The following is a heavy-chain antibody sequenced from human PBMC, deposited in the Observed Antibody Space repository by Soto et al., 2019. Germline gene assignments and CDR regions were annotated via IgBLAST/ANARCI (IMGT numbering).Heavy chain of an antibody. CDR2: ISSSSSVI. D-gene: IGHD7-27*01. Sequence: EVRLVESGGGLVQPGGSLRLSCATSGFILSDCAMNWVRQAPGTGLEWVSYISSSSSVIDYADSVKGRFTVSRDNARNSLYLQMNSLRAEDTAVYYCARDLSWGSNWYYYMDVWGKGTTVTVSS. J-gene: IGHJ6*03. CDR3: ARDLSWGSNWYYYMDV. CDR1: GFILSDCA. V-gene: IGHV3-48*01.